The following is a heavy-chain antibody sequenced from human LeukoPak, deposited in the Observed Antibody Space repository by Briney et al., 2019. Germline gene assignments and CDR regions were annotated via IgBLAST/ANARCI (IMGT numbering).Heavy chain of an antibody. D-gene: IGHD2-15*01. CDR3: ARVVVADFDY. J-gene: IGHJ4*02. Sequence: PSETLSLTCTVSGGSISSTSYYWGWIRLPPGKGLEWIGSIYSSGSTYYNQSLKSRVTISVDTSKNQFSLKLSSVTAADSAVYYCARVVVADFDYWGQGTLVTVSS. V-gene: IGHV4-39*01. CDR2: IYSSGST. CDR1: GGSISSTSYY.